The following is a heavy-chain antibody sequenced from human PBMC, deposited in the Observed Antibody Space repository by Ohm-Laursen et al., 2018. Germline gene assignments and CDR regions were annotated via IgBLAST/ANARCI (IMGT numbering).Heavy chain of an antibody. CDR3: AKYSSDSKLAYYFDY. CDR1: GCSISSGYH. CDR2: IYHSGGT. J-gene: IGHJ4*02. D-gene: IGHD3-22*01. V-gene: IGHV4-38-2*01. Sequence: SQTLSLTCAVSGCSISSGYHWAWVRQPPGKGLEWIGSIYHSGGTYYNPSLTLKSRVTISVDTSKNQFSLKLSSVTAADSAVYYCAKYSSDSKLAYYFDYWGQGTLVTVSS.